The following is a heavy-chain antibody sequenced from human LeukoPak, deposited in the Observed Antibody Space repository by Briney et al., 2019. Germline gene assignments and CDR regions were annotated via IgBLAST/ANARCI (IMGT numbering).Heavy chain of an antibody. V-gene: IGHV1-46*01. D-gene: IGHD3-10*01. CDR2: INPSGGST. Sequence: ASVTVSFTASGYTFTIYYMHWVRHAPGQGLEWMGIINPSGGSTSYAQKFQGRVTITRDTSTSTGHMELSSLRSEDTAVYYWARDGFRTRSKFDYWGQGTLVTVSS. CDR1: GYTFTIYY. J-gene: IGHJ4*02. CDR3: ARDGFRTRSKFDY.